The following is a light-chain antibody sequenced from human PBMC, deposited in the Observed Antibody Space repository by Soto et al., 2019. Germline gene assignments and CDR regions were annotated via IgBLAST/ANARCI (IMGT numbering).Light chain of an antibody. V-gene: IGLV2-14*03. CDR1: SSDIGGYNY. CDR2: HVS. CDR3: SSYTSSTIPYV. Sequence: QSVLTQPASVSGSPGQSIIISCTGTSSDIGGYNYVSWYQHHPGKAPKLMIYHVSDRPSGVSDRFSGSKSGNTASLTISGLRAEDEADYCCSSYTSSTIPYVFGTGTKVTVL. J-gene: IGLJ1*01.